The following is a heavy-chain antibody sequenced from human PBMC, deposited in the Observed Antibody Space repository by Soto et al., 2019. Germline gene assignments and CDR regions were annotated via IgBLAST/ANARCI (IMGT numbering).Heavy chain of an antibody. CDR3: ARGKKKNYGGLYYFDY. CDR1: GFAFNNYG. D-gene: IGHD4-17*01. V-gene: IGHV3-21*01. Sequence: GGSLRLSCTVSGFAFNNYGINWVRQAPGKGLEWVSSISKSDYTYYSDSEKGRFTISRDNAKNSVSLQMNTLRVEDTAVYYCARGKKKNYGGLYYFDYWGQGTLVTVSS. CDR2: ISKSDYT. J-gene: IGHJ4*02.